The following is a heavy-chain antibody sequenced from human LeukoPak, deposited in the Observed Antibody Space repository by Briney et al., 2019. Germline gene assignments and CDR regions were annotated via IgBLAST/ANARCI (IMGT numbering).Heavy chain of an antibody. V-gene: IGHV3-21*04. D-gene: IGHD2-2*01. Sequence: GGSLRLSCAASRFTFSSYSMNWVRQAPGKGLEWVSSIGSSSSYIYYADSVKGRFTISRDNSKNTLYLQMNSLRAEDTAVYYCAKDRHAPGRYCSSTSCFPFDSWGQGTLVTVSS. J-gene: IGHJ5*01. CDR2: IGSSSSYI. CDR3: AKDRHAPGRYCSSTSCFPFDS. CDR1: RFTFSSYS.